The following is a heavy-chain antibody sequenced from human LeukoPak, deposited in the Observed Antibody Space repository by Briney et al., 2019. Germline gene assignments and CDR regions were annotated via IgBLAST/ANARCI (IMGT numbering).Heavy chain of an antibody. Sequence: GGSLRLSCAASGFTFSSYAMSWVRQAPGKGLEWVAVIPYDGSNKYYAGSVKGRFTISRDNSKNTLYLQMNSLRAEDTAVYYCARDSDCGGDCYPLYYYYYGMDVWGQGTTVTVSS. J-gene: IGHJ6*02. V-gene: IGHV3-30-3*01. CDR2: IPYDGSNK. D-gene: IGHD2-21*02. CDR3: ARDSDCGGDCYPLYYYYYGMDV. CDR1: GFTFSSYA.